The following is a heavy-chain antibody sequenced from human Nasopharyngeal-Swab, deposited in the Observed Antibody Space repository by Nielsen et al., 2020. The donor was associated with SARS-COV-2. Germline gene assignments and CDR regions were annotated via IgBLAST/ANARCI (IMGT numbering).Heavy chain of an antibody. CDR1: GYTFTSYG. J-gene: IGHJ4*02. V-gene: IGHV1-18*01. Sequence: ASVKVSCKASGYTFTSYGISWVRQAPGQGLEWMGWISAYNGNTNYAQKLQGRVTMTTDTSTSTAYMELRSLRSDDTAVYYCARVIAAAANEGLDYWGQGTLATVSS. CDR2: ISAYNGNT. CDR3: ARVIAAAANEGLDY. D-gene: IGHD6-13*01.